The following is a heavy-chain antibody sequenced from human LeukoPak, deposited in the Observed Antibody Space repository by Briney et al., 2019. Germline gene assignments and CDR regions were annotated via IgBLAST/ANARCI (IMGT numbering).Heavy chain of an antibody. J-gene: IGHJ6*03. CDR2: INPSGGST. D-gene: IGHD6-6*01. Sequence: ASVKVSCKASGYTFTSYYMHWVRQAPGQGLGWMGIINPSGGSTSYAQKFQGRVTMTRDMSTSTVYMELSSLRSEDTAVYYCARGIAARRSFYYYMDVWGKGTTVTVSS. CDR3: ARGIAARRSFYYYMDV. CDR1: GYTFTSYY. V-gene: IGHV1-46*01.